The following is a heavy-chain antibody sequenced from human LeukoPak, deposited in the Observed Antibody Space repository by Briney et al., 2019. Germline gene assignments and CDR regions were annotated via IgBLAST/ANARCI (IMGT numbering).Heavy chain of an antibody. J-gene: IGHJ4*02. CDR1: GYTFTGYY. CDR2: INPNSGGT. CDR3: ARDRRGTYSGSYYGY. Sequence: ASVKVSCKASGYTFTGYYMHWVRQAPGQGLEWMGWINPNSGGTNYAQKFQGRVTMTRDTSISTAYMELSRLRSDDTAVYYCARDRRGTYSGSYYGYWGQGTLVTVSS. D-gene: IGHD1-26*01. V-gene: IGHV1-2*02.